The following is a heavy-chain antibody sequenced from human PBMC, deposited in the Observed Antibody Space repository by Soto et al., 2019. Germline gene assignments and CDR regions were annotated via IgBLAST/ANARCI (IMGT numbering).Heavy chain of an antibody. J-gene: IGHJ5*02. CDR1: GGSIRDDTYY. D-gene: IGHD1-1*01. CDR3: ASLQCYSPNCVPLDP. Sequence: QLQLQESGPGLVKPSETLSLTCTVSGGSIRDDTYYWGWIRQPPGKGLEWIGSIYYSGTSSYNPSLKIRVTMSVDTSKKQLSLRLSSVTAADTAAYYCASLQCYSPNCVPLDPWGQGTLVIVSS. V-gene: IGHV4-39*01. CDR2: IYYSGTS.